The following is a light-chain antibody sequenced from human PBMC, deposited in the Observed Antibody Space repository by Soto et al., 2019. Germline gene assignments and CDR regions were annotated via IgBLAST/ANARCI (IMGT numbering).Light chain of an antibody. V-gene: IGKV1D-12*01. J-gene: IGKJ5*01. CDR2: GAS. Sequence: EIQVTQSSSSVSASVGDRVTITCRASQDIAGYLAWYPHKPGRPPELLIHGASRLQSGVPARFSGSASGTDFTLSINSLQPEDFATDDRQQAYSFPITFCQGTRLEIK. CDR1: QDIAGY. CDR3: QQAYSFPIT.